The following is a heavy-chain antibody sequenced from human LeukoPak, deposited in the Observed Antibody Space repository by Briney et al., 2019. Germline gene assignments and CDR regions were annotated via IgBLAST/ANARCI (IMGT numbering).Heavy chain of an antibody. J-gene: IGHJ4*02. Sequence: SGESLQISCKGSGYSFTSYWIGWVRQMPGKGLEWMGIIYPGDSDTRYSPSFQGQVTISADKSINTAYLQWSSLKASDTAMYYCATSESQTKFDFWGQGTLVTVSS. CDR3: ATSESQTKFDF. V-gene: IGHV5-51*01. CDR2: IYPGDSDT. D-gene: IGHD1/OR15-1a*01. CDR1: GYSFTSYW.